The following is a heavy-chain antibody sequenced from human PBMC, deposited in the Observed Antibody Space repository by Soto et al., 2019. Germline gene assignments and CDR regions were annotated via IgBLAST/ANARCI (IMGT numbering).Heavy chain of an antibody. CDR3: ASQILYYMDV. J-gene: IGHJ6*03. D-gene: IGHD2-15*01. Sequence: SETLSLTCAVYGGSFSGYYWSWIRQPPGKGLEWIGEINHSGSTNYNPSLKSRVTISVDTSKDQFSLKLSSVTAADTAVYYCASQILYYMDVWGKGTTVTVSS. CDR2: INHSGST. CDR1: GGSFSGYY. V-gene: IGHV4-34*01.